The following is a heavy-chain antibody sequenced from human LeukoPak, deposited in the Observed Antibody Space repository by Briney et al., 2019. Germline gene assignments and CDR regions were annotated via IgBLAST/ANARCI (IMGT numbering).Heavy chain of an antibody. D-gene: IGHD6-19*01. Sequence: ASVKVSCKASGYTFTSYGISWVRQAPGQGLEWMGWISAYNGNTNYAQKLQGRVTMTTDTSTSTAYMELSSLRSEDTAVYYCARGISSGWYIADIDAFDIWGQGTMVTVSS. CDR2: ISAYNGNT. J-gene: IGHJ3*02. CDR3: ARGISSGWYIADIDAFDI. V-gene: IGHV1-18*01. CDR1: GYTFTSYG.